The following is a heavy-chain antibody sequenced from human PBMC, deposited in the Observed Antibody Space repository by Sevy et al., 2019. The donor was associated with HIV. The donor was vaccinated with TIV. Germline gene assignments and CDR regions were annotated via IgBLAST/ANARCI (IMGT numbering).Heavy chain of an antibody. D-gene: IGHD3-3*01. V-gene: IGHV3-49*03. CDR3: TRDLYYDFWSGYYPRAYFDY. CDR1: GFTFGDYA. CDR2: IRSKAYGGTT. Sequence: GGSLRLSCTASGFTFGDYAMSWFRQAPGKGLEWVGFIRSKAYGGTTEYAASVKGRFTISRDDSKSIAYLQMNSLKTEDTAVYYCTRDLYYDFWSGYYPRAYFDYWGQGILVTVSS. J-gene: IGHJ4*02.